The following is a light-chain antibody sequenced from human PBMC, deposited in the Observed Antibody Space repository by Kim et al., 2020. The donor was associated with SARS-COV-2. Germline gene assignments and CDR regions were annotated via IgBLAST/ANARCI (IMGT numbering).Light chain of an antibody. J-gene: IGKJ5*01. CDR2: AAS. CDR1: QDISNW. Sequence: EAVGDRVTIQCRASQDISNWLAWYQQKPGKPPKHLIYAASSLQSGVPSRFTGSGSGTDFTLTISSLQPEDFATYHCQQANSFAFTFGQGTRLEIK. CDR3: QQANSFAFT. V-gene: IGKV1-12*01.